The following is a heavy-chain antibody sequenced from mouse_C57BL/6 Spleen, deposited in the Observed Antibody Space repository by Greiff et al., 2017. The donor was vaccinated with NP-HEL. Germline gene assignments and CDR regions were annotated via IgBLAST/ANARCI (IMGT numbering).Heavy chain of an antibody. CDR1: GFNIKDDY. D-gene: IGHD1-1*01. J-gene: IGHJ3*01. CDR2: IDPENGDT. CDR3: TTVTTVVATPFAY. V-gene: IGHV14-4*01. Sequence: EVQLQQSGAELVRPGASVKLSCTASGFNIKDDYMHWVKQRPEQGLEWIGWIDPENGDTEYAPKFQGKATITADTSSNTAYLQLSSLTSEDTAVYYCTTVTTVVATPFAYWGQGTLVTVSA.